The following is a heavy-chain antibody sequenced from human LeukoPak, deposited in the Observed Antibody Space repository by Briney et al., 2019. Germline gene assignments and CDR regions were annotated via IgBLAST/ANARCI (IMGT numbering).Heavy chain of an antibody. CDR1: GFTFSSYG. CDR3: AKDGGEYCTSSSCYYYYMDV. D-gene: IGHD2/OR15-2a*01. CDR2: IYYGGSIE. V-gene: IGHV3-30*18. Sequence: PGRSLGLSCAASGFTFSSYGMHWVRQAPGKGLEWVAVIYYGGSIEYYADSVRGRFTISRDNSKKTLYLQMNSLRPEDTAVYYCAKDGGEYCTSSSCYYYYMDVWGKGTTVTVSS. J-gene: IGHJ6*03.